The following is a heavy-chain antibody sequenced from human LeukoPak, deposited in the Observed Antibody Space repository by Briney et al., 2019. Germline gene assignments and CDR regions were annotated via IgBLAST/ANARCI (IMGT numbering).Heavy chain of an antibody. CDR1: GFTFSSYS. D-gene: IGHD1-26*01. CDR3: ARDQIAGAPGEDY. CDR2: IKQDGREK. Sequence: GGSLRLSCAASGFTFSSYSMNWVRQAPGKGLEWVANIKQDGREKYYVDSVKGRFTISRDNAKNSLYLQMNGLRAEDTATYYCARDQIAGAPGEDYWGQGTLVIVSS. J-gene: IGHJ4*02. V-gene: IGHV3-7*01.